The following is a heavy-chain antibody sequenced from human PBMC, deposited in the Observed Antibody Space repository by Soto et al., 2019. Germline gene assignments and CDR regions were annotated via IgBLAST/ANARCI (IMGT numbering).Heavy chain of an antibody. Sequence: PGGSLRLSCAASGFTFSGYAMSWVRQAPGKGLEWVSAISGSGGSTYYADSVKGRFTISRDNSKNTLYLQMNSLRAEDTAVYYCAKDRLYSLSIAAAGIALGNWFDPWGQGTLVTVSS. V-gene: IGHV3-23*01. CDR1: GFTFSGYA. CDR3: AKDRLYSLSIAAAGIALGNWFDP. D-gene: IGHD6-13*01. CDR2: ISGSGGST. J-gene: IGHJ5*02.